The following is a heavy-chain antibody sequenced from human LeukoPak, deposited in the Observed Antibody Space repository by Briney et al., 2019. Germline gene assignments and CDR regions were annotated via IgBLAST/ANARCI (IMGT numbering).Heavy chain of an antibody. Sequence: SETLSLTCTVSGGSISSSSYYWGWIRQPPGKGLEWIGSIYYSGSTYYNPSLKSRVTISVDTSKNQFSLKLSSVTAADTAVYYCARKELFFDYWGQGTRVTVSS. CDR1: GGSISSSSYY. V-gene: IGHV4-39*07. CDR2: IYYSGST. D-gene: IGHD1-1*01. CDR3: ARKELFFDY. J-gene: IGHJ4*02.